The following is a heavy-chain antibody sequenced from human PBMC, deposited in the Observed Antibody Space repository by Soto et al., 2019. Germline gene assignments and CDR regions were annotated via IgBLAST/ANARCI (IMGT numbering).Heavy chain of an antibody. D-gene: IGHD2-2*01. J-gene: IGHJ3*02. CDR3: ARIYCSSTSCYVSAFDI. Sequence: GGSLRLSCAASGFTFSDYYMSWIRQAPGKGLEWVSYISSSSSYTNYADSVKGRFTISRDNAKNSLYLQMNSLRAEDTAVYYCARIYCSSTSCYVSAFDIWGQGTMVTVSS. V-gene: IGHV3-11*03. CDR2: ISSSSSYT. CDR1: GFTFSDYY.